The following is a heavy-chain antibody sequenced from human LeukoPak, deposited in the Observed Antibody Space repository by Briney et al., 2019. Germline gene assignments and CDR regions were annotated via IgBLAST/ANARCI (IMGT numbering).Heavy chain of an antibody. V-gene: IGHV3-23*01. Sequence: GGSLRLSCAASGFTFYIYAMSWVRQAPGKGLEWISGISKSGDNTQYADSVKGRFTISRDNSKNTLDLQMNSLRAEDTAVYYCEKVITMVGEPYSGVDVGAQGP. D-gene: IGHD3-10*02. J-gene: IGHJ6*02. CDR3: EKVITMVGEPYSGVDV. CDR1: GFTFYIYA. CDR2: ISKSGDNT.